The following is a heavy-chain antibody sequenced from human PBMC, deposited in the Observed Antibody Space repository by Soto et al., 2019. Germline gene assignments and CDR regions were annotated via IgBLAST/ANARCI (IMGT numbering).Heavy chain of an antibody. CDR1: GFSLTTSGVS. J-gene: IGHJ3*01. D-gene: IGHD2-2*02. V-gene: IGHV2-5*02. Sequence: QITLKESGPTLVKPTQTLTLTCTFSGFSLTTSGVSVGWIRQPPGKALEWLALIYWDDDKRYSPSLKSRLTITKDTSNNQVVLTMINMDPVDTATYYCARSGYQLLYGRNVVDVWGQGTMVTVSS. CDR3: ARSGYQLLYGRNVVDV. CDR2: IYWDDDK.